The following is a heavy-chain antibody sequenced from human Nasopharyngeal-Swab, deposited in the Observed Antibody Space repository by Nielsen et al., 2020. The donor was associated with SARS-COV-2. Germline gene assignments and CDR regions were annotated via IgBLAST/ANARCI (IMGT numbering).Heavy chain of an antibody. V-gene: IGHV4-34*01. J-gene: IGHJ3*02. CDR2: INHSGST. Sequence: SETLSLTCAVYGGSFSGYYWSWIRQPPGKGLEWIGEINHSGSTSYNPSLKSRVTISIDTSKNQFSLKLGSVTAADTAVYYCARGQLRRYYDYVWGSYRSDAFDIWGQGTMVTVSS. D-gene: IGHD3-16*02. CDR1: GGSFSGYY. CDR3: ARGQLRRYYDYVWGSYRSDAFDI.